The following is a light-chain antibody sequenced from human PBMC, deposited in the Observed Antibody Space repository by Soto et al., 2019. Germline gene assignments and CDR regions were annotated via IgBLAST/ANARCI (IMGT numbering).Light chain of an antibody. J-gene: IGKJ3*01. CDR3: QQSYTTPR. V-gene: IGKV1-39*01. CDR2: AAS. Sequence: DIQMTQSPSSLSASIGDRVTITCRASQIISSYLNWYQQKPGKAPKLLIYAASSLQSGVPSRFSGSGSGTDFTLTISSLQPEDFATYYCQQSYTTPRFGPGTKVDIK. CDR1: QIISSY.